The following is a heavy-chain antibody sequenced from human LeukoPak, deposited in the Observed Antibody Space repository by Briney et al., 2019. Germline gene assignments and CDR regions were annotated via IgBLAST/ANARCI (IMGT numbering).Heavy chain of an antibody. CDR3: ARDNDYYDLHY. CDR2: ISGSGGST. J-gene: IGHJ4*02. D-gene: IGHD3-22*01. Sequence: GGSLRLSCAASGFTFSSYAMSWVRQAPGKGLEWVSAISGSGGSTYYADSVKGRFTISRDNSKNTLFLQMNNLSAEDTAVYYRARDNDYYDLHYWGQGTLVTVSS. CDR1: GFTFSSYA. V-gene: IGHV3-23*01.